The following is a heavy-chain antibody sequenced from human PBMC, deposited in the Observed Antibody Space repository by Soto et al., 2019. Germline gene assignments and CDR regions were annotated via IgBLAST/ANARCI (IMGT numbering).Heavy chain of an antibody. D-gene: IGHD3-10*01. CDR1: GFTFSSYE. J-gene: IGHJ6*02. CDR3: AREDMVSGHYYYYGMDV. Sequence: EVQLVESGGGLVQPGGSLRLSCAASGFTFSSYEMNWVRQAPGKGLEWVSYISSSGSTIYYADSVKGRFTISRDNAKNSLYLQMNSLRAEDTAVYYCAREDMVSGHYYYYGMDVWGQGTTVTVSS. V-gene: IGHV3-48*03. CDR2: ISSSGSTI.